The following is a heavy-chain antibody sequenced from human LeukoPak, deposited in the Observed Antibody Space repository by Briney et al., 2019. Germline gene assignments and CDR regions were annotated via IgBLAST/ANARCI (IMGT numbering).Heavy chain of an antibody. CDR2: IYYSGST. CDR1: GGSISSYY. CDR3: ARGPHCTSTSCYYFDY. D-gene: IGHD2-2*01. V-gene: IGHV4-59*01. Sequence: SETLPLTCTVPGGSISSYYWSSIRQPPGKGLEWIGYIYYSGSTNYNPSLKSRVTISVDTSKNQFSLKLSSVTAADTAVYYCARGPHCTSTSCYYFDYWGQGTLVTVSS. J-gene: IGHJ4*02.